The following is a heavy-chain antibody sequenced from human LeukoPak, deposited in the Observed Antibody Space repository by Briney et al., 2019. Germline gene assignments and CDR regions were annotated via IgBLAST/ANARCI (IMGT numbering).Heavy chain of an antibody. V-gene: IGHV3-30-3*01. CDR2: ISYDGSNK. J-gene: IGHJ4*02. CDR3: ARDDVGGAVDY. D-gene: IGHD1-26*01. Sequence: PGRSLRLSCAASGFTFSSYAMHWVRQAPGKGLEWVALISYDGSNKYYADSVKGRFTISRDNSKNTLYLQMKSLKADDTAVYYCARDDVGGAVDYWGQGTLVTVSS. CDR1: GFTFSSYA.